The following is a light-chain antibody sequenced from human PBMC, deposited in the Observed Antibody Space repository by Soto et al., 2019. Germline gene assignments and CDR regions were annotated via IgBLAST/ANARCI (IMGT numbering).Light chain of an antibody. V-gene: IGKV3-20*01. J-gene: IGKJ1*01. CDR1: QSVSSNY. CDR2: AAS. Sequence: IVLTQSPASLSLSPGERATLSCRASQSVSSNYLAWYQQQLGPPPRLLIYAASRRATGTPDRFSGSGSGTDFTLTISRLEPDDVVVYYCQQYGRPPTFGQGTKVDIK. CDR3: QQYGRPPT.